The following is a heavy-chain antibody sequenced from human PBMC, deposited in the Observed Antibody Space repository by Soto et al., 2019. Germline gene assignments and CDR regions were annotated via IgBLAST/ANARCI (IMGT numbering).Heavy chain of an antibody. CDR3: ARRYGPGFDY. CDR2: IYYSGST. CDR1: GCSISSYY. Sequence: PSETLSLTCTVSGCSISSYYWSWIRQPPGKGLEWIGYIYYSGSTNYNPSLKRRVTISVDTSKNQFSLKLSSVTAADTAVYYCARRYGPGFDYWGQGTLVTVSS. D-gene: IGHD4-17*01. J-gene: IGHJ4*02. V-gene: IGHV4-59*08.